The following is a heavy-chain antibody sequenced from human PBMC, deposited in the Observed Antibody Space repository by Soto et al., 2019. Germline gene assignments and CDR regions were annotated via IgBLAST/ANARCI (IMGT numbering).Heavy chain of an antibody. CDR3: ARDYIVGAPYYYYYGMDV. CDR1: GGTVSSHY. Sequence: GSLRHSCAAFGGTVSSHYMSWVRQDPGKGLEWVSVIYSGGSTYYADSVKGRFTISRDNSKNTLYLQMNSLRAEDTAVYYCARDYIVGAPYYYYYGMDVWGQGTTVTVSS. D-gene: IGHD1-26*01. J-gene: IGHJ6*02. CDR2: IYSGGST. V-gene: IGHV3-53*01.